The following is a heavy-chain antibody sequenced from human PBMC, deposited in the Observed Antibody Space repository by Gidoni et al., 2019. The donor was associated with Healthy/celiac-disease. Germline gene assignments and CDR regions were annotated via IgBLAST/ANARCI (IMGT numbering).Heavy chain of an antibody. CDR2: INHSGST. D-gene: IGHD5-18*01. CDR1: GGSFSGYY. Sequence: QVQLQQWGAGLLKPSETLSLTCAVDGGSFSGYYWSWIRQPPGKGLEWIGEINHSGSTNYNPSLKSRVTISVDTSKNQFSLKLSSVTAADTAVYYCAREGYSYGPFDYWGQGTLVTVSS. CDR3: AREGYSYGPFDY. J-gene: IGHJ4*02. V-gene: IGHV4-34*01.